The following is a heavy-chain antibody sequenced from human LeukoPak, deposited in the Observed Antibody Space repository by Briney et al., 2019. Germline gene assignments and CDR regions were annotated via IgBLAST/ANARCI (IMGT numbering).Heavy chain of an antibody. J-gene: IGHJ4*02. V-gene: IGHV3-21*01. CDR2: ISSSSSYI. Sequence: GGSLRLSCAASGFTFSSYSMNWVRQAPGKGLEWVSSISSSSSYIYYADSVKGRFTIPRDNAKNSLYLQMNSLRAEDTAVYYCARDPAAFWSGYYTKGMNRFDYWGQGTLVTVSS. D-gene: IGHD3-3*01. CDR3: ARDPAAFWSGYYTKGMNRFDY. CDR1: GFTFSSYS.